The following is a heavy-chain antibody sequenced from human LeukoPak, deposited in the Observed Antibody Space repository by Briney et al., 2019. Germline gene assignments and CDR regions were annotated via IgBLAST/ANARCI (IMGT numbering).Heavy chain of an antibody. CDR1: GFTFSSYW. V-gene: IGHV3-74*01. CDR2: INNDGSST. D-gene: IGHD6-13*01. Sequence: AGGSLRLSCAASGFTFSSYWMYWVRQAPGKGLVWVSRINNDGSSTSYADSYADSVKGRSTISRDNAKNTLYLQMNSLRAEDTAVYYCARDGSGWSFDYWGQGTLVTVSS. CDR3: ARDGSGWSFDY. J-gene: IGHJ4*02.